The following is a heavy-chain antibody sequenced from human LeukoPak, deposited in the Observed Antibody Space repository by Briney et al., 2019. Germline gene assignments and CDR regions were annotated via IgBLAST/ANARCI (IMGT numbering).Heavy chain of an antibody. Sequence: ASVKVSFKASGYTFTGYYMHWVRQAPGQGLEWMGRINPNSGGTNYAQKFQGRVTMTRDTTISTAYMELSRLRSDDTAVYYCAGPFYGDQNYWGQGTLVTVSS. V-gene: IGHV1-2*06. CDR3: AGPFYGDQNY. J-gene: IGHJ4*02. CDR2: INPNSGGT. CDR1: GYTFTGYY. D-gene: IGHD4-17*01.